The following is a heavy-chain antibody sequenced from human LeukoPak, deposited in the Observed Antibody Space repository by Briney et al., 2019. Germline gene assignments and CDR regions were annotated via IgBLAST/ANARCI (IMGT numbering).Heavy chain of an antibody. CDR3: ARDGRLDCSSTSCYDLDY. V-gene: IGHV3-7*01. D-gene: IGHD2-2*01. Sequence: PGGSLRLSCAVSGFNFSNYWMTWVRQAPGKGLEWVASIKEDGSEKYYVDSVKGRFTISRDNAKISLYLQVNSLRAEDTAVYYCARDGRLDCSSTSCYDLDYWGQGTLVTVSS. J-gene: IGHJ4*02. CDR2: IKEDGSEK. CDR1: GFNFSNYW.